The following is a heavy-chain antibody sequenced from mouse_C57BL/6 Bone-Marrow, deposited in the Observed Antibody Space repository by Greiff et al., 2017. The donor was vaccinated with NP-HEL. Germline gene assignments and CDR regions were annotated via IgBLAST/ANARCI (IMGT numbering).Heavy chain of an antibody. V-gene: IGHV7-3*01. Sequence: EVKLVESGGGLVQPGGSLSLSCAASGFTFSDYYMSWVRQPPGKALEWVGFIRNKANGYTTEYSASVKGRITSTRDNSQIILYLHMNALRAEDSSTYYCASLYYYASSPPWYVDVWGTGTSVTVSS. D-gene: IGHD1-1*01. CDR3: ASLYYYASSPPWYVDV. CDR1: GFTFSDYY. CDR2: IRNKANGYTT. J-gene: IGHJ1*03.